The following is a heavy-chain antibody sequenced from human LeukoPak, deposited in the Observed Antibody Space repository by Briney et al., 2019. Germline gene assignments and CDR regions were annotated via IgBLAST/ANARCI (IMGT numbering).Heavy chain of an antibody. D-gene: IGHD2-15*01. CDR3: WKDAIRGYCSGGSCYSLDY. CDR1: VVSFSSYG. Sequence: GSLRLSCAASVVSFSSYGMHWGRHPPRKGLGGGAFIRYNGSNKYYADSVKGRFTISRDNSKNKLHLQRNTQKPGTTPVVNWWKDAIRGYCSGGSCYSLDYWGQGTLVTVSS. CDR2: IRYNGSNK. V-gene: IGHV3-30*02. J-gene: IGHJ4*02.